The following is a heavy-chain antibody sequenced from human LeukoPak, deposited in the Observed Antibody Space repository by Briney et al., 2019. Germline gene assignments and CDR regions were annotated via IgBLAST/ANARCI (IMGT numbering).Heavy chain of an antibody. J-gene: IGHJ4*02. CDR1: GGSFSGYY. D-gene: IGHD5-18*01. Sequence: SETLSLTCAVYGGSFSGYYWSWIRQPPGKGLEWIGEINHSGSTNYNPSLKSRVTISVDTSKNQFSLKLSSVTAEDTAVYYCARGSGYNYGHFDSWGQGTLVTVSS. CDR2: INHSGST. V-gene: IGHV4-34*01. CDR3: ARGSGYNYGHFDS.